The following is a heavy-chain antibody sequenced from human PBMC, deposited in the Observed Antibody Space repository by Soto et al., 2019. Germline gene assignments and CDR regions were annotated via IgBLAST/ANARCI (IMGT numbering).Heavy chain of an antibody. Sequence: PGESLKISCKGSGYSFTSYWISWVRQMPGKGLEWMGRIDPSDSYTNYSPSFQGHVTISADKSISTAYLQWSSLKASDTAMYYCAREGGIGDIVVVVAATRTYYYYGMDVWGQGTTVTVSS. CDR3: AREGGIGDIVVVVAATRTYYYYGMDV. J-gene: IGHJ6*02. CDR1: GYSFTSYW. D-gene: IGHD2-15*01. CDR2: IDPSDSYT. V-gene: IGHV5-10-1*01.